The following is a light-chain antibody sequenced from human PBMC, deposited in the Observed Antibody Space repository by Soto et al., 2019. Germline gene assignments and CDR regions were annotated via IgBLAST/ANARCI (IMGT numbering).Light chain of an antibody. CDR3: QQSFSTPT. CDR2: SAS. J-gene: IGKJ5*01. CDR1: QRINIY. V-gene: IGKV1-39*01. Sequence: DIQMTHSPPPLSTSIGYRVTITCRASQRINIYLNWYRQKPGKAPELLIYSASNLQSGVPSRFSGSGSGTDFTLTISGLQSEDFATYYCQQSFSTPTFGQGTRLEI.